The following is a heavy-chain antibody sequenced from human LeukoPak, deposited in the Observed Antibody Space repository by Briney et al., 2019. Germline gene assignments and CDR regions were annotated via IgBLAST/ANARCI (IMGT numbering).Heavy chain of an antibody. CDR3: ARGGSGWYEGDY. D-gene: IGHD6-19*01. CDR2: ISSSSTI. V-gene: IGHV3-48*02. J-gene: IGHJ4*02. CDR1: GFTFSSYS. Sequence: GGSLRLSCAASGFTFSSYSMNWDRQAPGKGLEWVSYISSSSTIYYADSVKGRFTISRDNAKNSLYLQMDSLRDEDTAVYYCARGGSGWYEGDYWGQGTLVTVSS.